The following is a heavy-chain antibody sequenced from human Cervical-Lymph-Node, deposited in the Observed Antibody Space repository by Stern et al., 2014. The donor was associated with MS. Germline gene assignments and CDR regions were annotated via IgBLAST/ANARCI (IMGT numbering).Heavy chain of an antibody. V-gene: IGHV3-74*01. CDR2: INSDGSST. CDR3: AREAQWLVLGAFDI. D-gene: IGHD6-19*01. Sequence: EVQLVESGGGLVQPGGSLRLSCAASGFTFSSYWMHWVRQAPGKGLVWVSRINSDGSSTSYADSVKGRFTISRDNAKNTLYLQMNSLRAEDTAVYYCAREAQWLVLGAFDIWGQGTMVTVSS. J-gene: IGHJ3*02. CDR1: GFTFSSYW.